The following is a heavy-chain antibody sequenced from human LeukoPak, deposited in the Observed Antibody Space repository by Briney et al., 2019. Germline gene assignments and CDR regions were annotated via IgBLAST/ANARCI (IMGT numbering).Heavy chain of an antibody. D-gene: IGHD6-13*01. CDR3: ALYSSTWY. CDR2: INPTGGST. J-gene: IGHJ4*02. CDR1: GYTFTTYY. Sequence: GASVKVSCKASGYTFTTYYIHWVRQAPGQGLEWMGIINPTGGSTTYAQKFQGRVTMTRDTSTSTVFMEVNRLRSEDTSVYYCALYSSTWYWGQGTLDTVSS. V-gene: IGHV1-46*01.